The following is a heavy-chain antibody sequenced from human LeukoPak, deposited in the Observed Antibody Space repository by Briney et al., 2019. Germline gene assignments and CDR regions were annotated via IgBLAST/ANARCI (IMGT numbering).Heavy chain of an antibody. Sequence: GGSLRLSCAASGFAVSSNYMSWVRQAPGKGLEWVSAISGSGGSTYYADSVKGRFTISRDNSKNTLYLQMNSLRAEDTAVYYCAKDPLTAVASGLGYWGQGTLVTVSS. CDR2: ISGSGGST. V-gene: IGHV3-23*01. CDR1: GFAVSSNY. J-gene: IGHJ4*02. D-gene: IGHD6-19*01. CDR3: AKDPLTAVASGLGY.